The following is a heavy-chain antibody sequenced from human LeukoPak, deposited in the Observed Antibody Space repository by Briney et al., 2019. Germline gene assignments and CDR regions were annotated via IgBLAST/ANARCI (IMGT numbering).Heavy chain of an antibody. CDR2: IYSGGST. CDR3: ARESGYYDSGGYFDY. CDR1: GFTVSGKY. V-gene: IGHV3-53*01. D-gene: IGHD3-22*01. J-gene: IGHJ4*02. Sequence: SGGSLRLSCAVSGFTVSGKYMSWVRQAPGKGLEWVSVIYSGGSTYYADSVKGRFTISRDNSKNTLYLQMNSLRAEDTAVYYCARESGYYDSGGYFDYWGQGTLVTVSS.